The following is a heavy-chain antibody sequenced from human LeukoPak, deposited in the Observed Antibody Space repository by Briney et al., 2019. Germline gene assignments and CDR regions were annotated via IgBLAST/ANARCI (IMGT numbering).Heavy chain of an antibody. V-gene: IGHV1-69*05. D-gene: IGHD3-10*02. CDR2: IIPIFGTA. Sequence: GASVKVSCKASGYTFTSYDINWVRQGTGQGLEWMGRIIPIFGTANYAQKFQGRVTITTDESTSTAYMELSSVRSEDTAVYYCARDLSPYVVSDAFDIWGQGTMVTVSS. J-gene: IGHJ3*02. CDR3: ARDLSPYVVSDAFDI. CDR1: GYTFTSYD.